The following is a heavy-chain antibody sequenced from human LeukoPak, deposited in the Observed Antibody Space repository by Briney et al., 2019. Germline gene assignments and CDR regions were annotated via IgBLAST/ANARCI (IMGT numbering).Heavy chain of an antibody. CDR2: IIPILGIA. D-gene: IGHD3-9*01. Sequence: ASVKVSCKASGGTFSSYAISWVRQAPGQGLEWMGRIIPILGIANYAQKFQGRVTITADKSTSTAYMELSSLRSEDTAVYYCAKNYDFLTGYANWGQGTLVTVSS. V-gene: IGHV1-69*04. J-gene: IGHJ4*02. CDR1: GGTFSSYA. CDR3: AKNYDFLTGYAN.